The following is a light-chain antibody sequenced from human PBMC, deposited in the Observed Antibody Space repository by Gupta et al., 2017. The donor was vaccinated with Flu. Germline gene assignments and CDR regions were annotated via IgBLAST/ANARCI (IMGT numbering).Light chain of an antibody. CDR3: GTWASTLSAGV. J-gene: IGLJ3*02. Sequence: KVTSHCSGSSSNSGNNYVSWYQQLPGKAPKLLVYDNNKRPSGIPDRFSGSKSGTSATLAIPGLQTGDEADYYCGTWASTLSAGVFGGGTKLTVL. CDR1: SSNSGNNY. V-gene: IGLV1-51*01. CDR2: DNN.